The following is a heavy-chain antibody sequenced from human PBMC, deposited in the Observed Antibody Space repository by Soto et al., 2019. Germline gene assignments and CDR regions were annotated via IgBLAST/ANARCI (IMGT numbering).Heavy chain of an antibody. V-gene: IGHV4-39*01. Sequence: SETLSLTCTVSGGSISSSSYYWGWIRQPPGKGLEWIGSIYYSGSTYYNPSLKSRVTISVDTSKNQFSLKLSSVTAADTAVYYCAGETEGVPAVPSWYYYGMDVWGQGTTVTVSS. CDR1: GGSISSSSYY. D-gene: IGHD2-2*01. CDR3: AGETEGVPAVPSWYYYGMDV. J-gene: IGHJ6*02. CDR2: IYYSGST.